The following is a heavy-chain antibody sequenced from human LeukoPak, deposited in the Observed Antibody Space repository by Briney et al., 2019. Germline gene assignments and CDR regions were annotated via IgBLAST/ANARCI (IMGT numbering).Heavy chain of an antibody. J-gene: IGHJ4*02. CDR1: GFTFSSYW. V-gene: IGHV3-7*01. D-gene: IGHD5-24*01. CDR2: IKQDGSEK. CDR3: AKDRRMATTGGFDY. Sequence: GGSLRLSCAASGFTFSSYWMSWVRQAPGKGLEWVANIKQDGSEKYYVDSVKGRFTISRDNAKNSLYLQMNSLRAEDTAVYYCAKDRRMATTGGFDYWGQGTLVTVSS.